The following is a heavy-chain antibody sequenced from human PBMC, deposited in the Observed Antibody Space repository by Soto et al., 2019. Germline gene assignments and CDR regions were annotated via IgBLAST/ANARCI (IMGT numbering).Heavy chain of an antibody. CDR2: ISATNGNT. Sequence: ASVKVSCKASGYTFTSYGISWVRQDPGQGLKWIGWISATNGNTKYSQKYQGRVTITTDTSASTAYMELSSMRSEDTAVYFCARAPYGSGSYSSYYFDYWGQGTLVTVSS. CDR1: GYTFTSYG. J-gene: IGHJ4*02. CDR3: ARAPYGSGSYSSYYFDY. V-gene: IGHV1-18*01. D-gene: IGHD3-10*01.